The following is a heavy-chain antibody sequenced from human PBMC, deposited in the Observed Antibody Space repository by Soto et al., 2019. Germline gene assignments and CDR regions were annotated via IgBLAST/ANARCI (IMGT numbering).Heavy chain of an antibody. CDR3: ARDRGWGFDY. Sequence: SETLSLTCTVSGGSVSSGNYYWSWIRQPPGKGLEWIGYIYYSGSTNYNPSLKSRVTISVDTSKNQFSLTLSSVTAADTAVYYCARDRGWGFDYWGPGTLVTVSS. D-gene: IGHD1-26*01. J-gene: IGHJ4*02. V-gene: IGHV4-61*01. CDR1: GGSVSSGNYY. CDR2: IYYSGST.